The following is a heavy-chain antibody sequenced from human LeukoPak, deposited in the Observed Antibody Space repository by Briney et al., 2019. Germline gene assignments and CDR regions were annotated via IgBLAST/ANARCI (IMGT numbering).Heavy chain of an antibody. Sequence: ASVKVSCKASGYTFTSYGISWVRQAPGQGLEWMGWISAYNGNTNYAQKLQGRVTITADESTSTAYMELSSLRSEDTAVYYRARDHLVVATSLAGFDPWGQGTLVTVSS. CDR2: ISAYNGNT. V-gene: IGHV1-18*01. CDR3: ARDHLVVATSLAGFDP. D-gene: IGHD2-15*01. CDR1: GYTFTSYG. J-gene: IGHJ5*02.